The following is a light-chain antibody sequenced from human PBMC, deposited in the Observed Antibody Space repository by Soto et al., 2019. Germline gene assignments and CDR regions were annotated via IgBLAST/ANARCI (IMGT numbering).Light chain of an antibody. V-gene: IGKV1-9*01. CDR3: QQLNTYPRT. Sequence: DIQLTQSPSFLSASVGDRVTITCRASQGISSYLAWYQQKPGKAPQLLISAASTLQGGVPSRFSGSGSGTEFTLTISSLQPEDFATEYCQQLNTYPRTFGQGTRLEIK. J-gene: IGKJ5*01. CDR2: AAS. CDR1: QGISSY.